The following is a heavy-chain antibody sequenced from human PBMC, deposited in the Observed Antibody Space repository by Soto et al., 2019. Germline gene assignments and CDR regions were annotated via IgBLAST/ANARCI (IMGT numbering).Heavy chain of an antibody. Sequence: QVQLVQSGAEVKKPGASVKVSCKASGYTFTSYAMHWVRQAPGQRLEWMGWINAGNGNTKYSQNFQGRVTVTRDTSGSTAYMELSSLRSEDTAVYYCAGGGSRYWYFDLWGSGTLVTVSS. J-gene: IGHJ2*01. CDR1: GYTFTSYA. CDR2: INAGNGNT. V-gene: IGHV1-3*01. CDR3: AGGGSRYWYFDL. D-gene: IGHD1-26*01.